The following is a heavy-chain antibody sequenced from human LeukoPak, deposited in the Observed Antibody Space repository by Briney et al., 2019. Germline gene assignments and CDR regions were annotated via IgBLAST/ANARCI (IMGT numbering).Heavy chain of an antibody. Sequence: SETLSLTCTVSGGSLSSGGYYWSWIRQHPGTGLEWIGYIYYSGSTYYNPSLKSRVTISVDTSKNQFSLKLSSVTAADTAVYYCARAMGYYDSSGYYPAGPFDYWGQGTLVTVSS. CDR1: GGSLSSGGYY. J-gene: IGHJ4*02. D-gene: IGHD3-22*01. CDR2: IYYSGST. V-gene: IGHV4-31*03. CDR3: ARAMGYYDSSGYYPAGPFDY.